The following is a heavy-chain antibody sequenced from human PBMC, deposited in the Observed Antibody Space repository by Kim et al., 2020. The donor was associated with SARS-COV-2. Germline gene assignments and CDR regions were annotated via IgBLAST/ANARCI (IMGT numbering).Heavy chain of an antibody. CDR3: ASSSPYYYGSGSYEGAFDI. Sequence: GRFTISRDNSKNTLYLQMNRLRAEDTAVYYCASSSPYYYGSGSYEGAFDIWGQGTMVTVSS. J-gene: IGHJ3*02. V-gene: IGHV3-30*07. D-gene: IGHD3-10*01.